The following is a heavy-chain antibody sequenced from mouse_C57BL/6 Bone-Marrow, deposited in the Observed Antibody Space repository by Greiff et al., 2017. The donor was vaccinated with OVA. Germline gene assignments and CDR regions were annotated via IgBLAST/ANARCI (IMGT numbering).Heavy chain of an antibody. CDR1: GYTFTDYE. CDR3: TRSTDYYGSSVDY. Sequence: VQLQQSGAELVRPGASVTLSCKASGYTFTDYEMHWVKQTPVHGLEWIGAIDPETGGTAYNQKFKGKAILTADKSSSTAYMELRSLTSEDAAVYYCTRSTDYYGSSVDYWGQGTTLTVSS. J-gene: IGHJ2*01. D-gene: IGHD1-1*01. V-gene: IGHV1-15*01. CDR2: IDPETGGT.